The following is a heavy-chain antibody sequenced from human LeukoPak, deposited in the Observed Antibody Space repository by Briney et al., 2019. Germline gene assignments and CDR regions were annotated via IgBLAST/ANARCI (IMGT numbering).Heavy chain of an antibody. Sequence: GSLRLYCAASGFTVSSNYMSWVRQAPGKGLEWVSVIYSGGSTYYADSVKGRFTISRDNSKNTLYLQMNSLRAEDTAVYYCAREQSEYSSSSGGYYYGTDVWGQGTTVTVSS. CDR1: GFTVSSNY. J-gene: IGHJ6*02. CDR3: AREQSEYSSSSGGYYYGTDV. V-gene: IGHV3-53*01. CDR2: IYSGGST. D-gene: IGHD6-6*01.